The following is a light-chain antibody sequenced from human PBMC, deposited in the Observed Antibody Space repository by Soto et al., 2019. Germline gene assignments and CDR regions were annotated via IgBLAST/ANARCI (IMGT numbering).Light chain of an antibody. V-gene: IGKV1-39*01. Sequence: IHMTQSPSSLSASVGNRVTIACRASQSISSYLNWYQQKKGKAPKLLIYAASSLQSGVPSRFSGSGYGTDFNLTISSLQTEDFATYYCQQRYSTPLTFGGGTKVDIK. CDR1: QSISSY. CDR2: AAS. J-gene: IGKJ4*01. CDR3: QQRYSTPLT.